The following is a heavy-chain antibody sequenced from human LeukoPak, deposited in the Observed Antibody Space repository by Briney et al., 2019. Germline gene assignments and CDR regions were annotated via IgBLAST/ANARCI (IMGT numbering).Heavy chain of an antibody. CDR3: AKVSYSSSWSYFDY. V-gene: IGHV3-9*03. CDR2: ISWNSGSI. CDR1: GFTFDDYA. J-gene: IGHJ4*02. Sequence: GGSLRLSCAASGFTFDDYAMHWVRQAPGKGLEWVSGISWNSGSIGYADSVKGRFTISRDNAKNSLYLQMNSLRAEDMALYYCAKVSYSSSWSYFDYWGQGTLVTVSS. D-gene: IGHD6-13*01.